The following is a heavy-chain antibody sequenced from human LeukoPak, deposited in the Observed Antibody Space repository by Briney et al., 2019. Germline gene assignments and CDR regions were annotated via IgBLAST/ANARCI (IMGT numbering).Heavy chain of an antibody. J-gene: IGHJ4*02. CDR2: IYYSGST. CDR3: ARVGSSYDFWSGYYSI. D-gene: IGHD3-3*01. V-gene: IGHV4-30-4*08. CDR1: GGSFSGYY. Sequence: KPSETLSLTCAVSGGSFSGYYWSWVRQPPGKGLEWIGYIYYSGSTYYNPSLKSRVTISVDTSKNQFSLKLSSVTAADTAVYYCARVGSSYDFWSGYYSIWGQGTLVTVSS.